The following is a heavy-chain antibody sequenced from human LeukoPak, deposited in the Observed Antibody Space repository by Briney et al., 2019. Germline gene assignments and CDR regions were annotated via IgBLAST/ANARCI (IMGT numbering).Heavy chain of an antibody. CDR1: GFTVSSNY. V-gene: IGHV3-53*01. J-gene: IGHJ4*02. CDR2: IYSGGST. CDR3: TQSYDYVWGSTDY. Sequence: GGFLRLSCAASGFTVSSNYMSWVRQAPGKGVEWVSVIYSGGSTYYADSVKGRFTISRDNSKNTLYLQMNSLRAEDTAVYYCTQSYDYVWGSTDYWGQGTLVTVSS. D-gene: IGHD3-16*01.